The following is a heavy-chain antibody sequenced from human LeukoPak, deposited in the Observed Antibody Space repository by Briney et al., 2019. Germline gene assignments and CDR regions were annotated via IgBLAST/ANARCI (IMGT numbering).Heavy chain of an antibody. J-gene: IGHJ4*02. D-gene: IGHD3-16*01. CDR3: ARTGRGITRARRGDY. CDR2: ISSSSSYI. Sequence: GGSLRLSCAASGFTFSSYSMNWVRQAPGKGLEWVSSISSSSSYIYYADSVKGRFTISRDNAKNSLYLQMNSLRAEDTAVYYCARTGRGITRARRGDYWGQGTLVTVSS. V-gene: IGHV3-21*04. CDR1: GFTFSSYS.